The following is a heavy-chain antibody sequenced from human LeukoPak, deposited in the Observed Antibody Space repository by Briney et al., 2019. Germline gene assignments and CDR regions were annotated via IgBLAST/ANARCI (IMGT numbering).Heavy chain of an antibody. CDR2: IHYGGST. V-gene: IGHV4-39*01. CDR1: GGSISSSSYY. CDR3: ARAVGAITQNRFDP. Sequence: SETLSLTCTVSGGSISSSSYYWGWIRQPPGKGLEWIGNIHYGGSTYYNPSLKSRVTISVDTSKNQFSLKLSSVTAADTAVYYCARAVGAITQNRFDPWGQGTLVTVSS. D-gene: IGHD1-26*01. J-gene: IGHJ5*02.